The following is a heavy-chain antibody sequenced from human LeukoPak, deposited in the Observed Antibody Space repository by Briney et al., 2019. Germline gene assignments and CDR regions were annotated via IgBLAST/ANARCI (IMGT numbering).Heavy chain of an antibody. J-gene: IGHJ4*02. CDR1: GYTFTRYD. Sequence: ASVKVSCKASGYTFTRYDINWVRQATGQGLEWMGWMNPNSGNTGYAQKFQDRVTITRNTSISTAYMELSSLRSDDTAVYYCARALSRDTEMETYYFDSWGQGTLVTVSS. CDR3: ARALSRDTEMETYYFDS. D-gene: IGHD5-18*01. V-gene: IGHV1-8*03. CDR2: MNPNSGNT.